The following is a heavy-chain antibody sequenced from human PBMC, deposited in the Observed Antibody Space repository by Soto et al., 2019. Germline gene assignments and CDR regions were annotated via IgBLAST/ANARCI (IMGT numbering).Heavy chain of an antibody. V-gene: IGHV3-30*18. J-gene: IGHJ6*02. Sequence: QPGGSLRLSCAASGFTFSSYGMHWVRQAPGKGLEWVAVISYDGSNKYYADSVKGRFTISRDNSKNTLYLQMNSLRAEDTAVYYCAKGLTYSSSWFREYYYGMDVWGQGTTVTVSS. CDR2: ISYDGSNK. D-gene: IGHD6-13*01. CDR3: AKGLTYSSSWFREYYYGMDV. CDR1: GFTFSSYG.